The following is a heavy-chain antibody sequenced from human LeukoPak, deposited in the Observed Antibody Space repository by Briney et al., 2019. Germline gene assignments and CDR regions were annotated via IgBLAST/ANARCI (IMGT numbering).Heavy chain of an antibody. Sequence: PGGSLRLSCAASGFSFSGSPMHWVRQASGKGLEWVGRIRSKANSYATAYAASVKGRFTISRDDSKNTAYLQMNSLMTEDTAVYYCARSYGDYYDYGGKGPLVTFSS. V-gene: IGHV3-73*01. D-gene: IGHD4-17*01. CDR1: GFSFSGSP. CDR3: ARSYGDYYDY. CDR2: IRSKANSYAT. J-gene: IGHJ4*02.